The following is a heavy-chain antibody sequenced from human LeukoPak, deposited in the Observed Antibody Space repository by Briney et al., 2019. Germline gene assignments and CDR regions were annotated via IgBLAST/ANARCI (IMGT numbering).Heavy chain of an antibody. CDR2: ISAYNGNT. V-gene: IGHV1-18*01. CDR3: ARDAYYDFWSGCYRFDY. D-gene: IGHD3-3*01. J-gene: IGHJ4*02. CDR1: GGTFSSYA. Sequence: EASVKVSCKASGGTFSSYAISWVRQAPGQGLEWMGWISAYNGNTNYAQKLQGRVTMTTDTSTSTAYMELRSLRSDDTAVYYCARDAYYDFWSGCYRFDYWGQGTLVTVSS.